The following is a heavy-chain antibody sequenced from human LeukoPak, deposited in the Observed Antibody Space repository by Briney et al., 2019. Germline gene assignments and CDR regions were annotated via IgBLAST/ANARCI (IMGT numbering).Heavy chain of an antibody. J-gene: IGHJ3*02. CDR1: GDSISSGDYY. V-gene: IGHV4-61*02. D-gene: IGHD3-22*01. CDR2: ISSGST. CDR3: ARGPYSYDSSGAFDI. Sequence: SQTLSLTCTVSGDSISSGDYYWSWIRQPAGKGLEWIGRISSGSTNYNPSLKSRVTISVDTSENQFSLKLSSVTAADTAVYFCARGPYSYDSSGAFDIWGQGTMVTVSS.